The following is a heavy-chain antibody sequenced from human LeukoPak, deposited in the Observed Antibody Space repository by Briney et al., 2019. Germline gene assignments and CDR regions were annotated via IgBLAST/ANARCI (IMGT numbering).Heavy chain of an antibody. V-gene: IGHV3-30*18. CDR3: AKVSGWYPEY. CDR1: GFTFSSYG. D-gene: IGHD6-19*01. Sequence: GGSLRLSCAASGFTFSSYGMHWVRQAPGKGLEWVAVISYDGSNKYYADSVKGRFTISRDNSKNTLYLQMNSLRTEDTAVYYCAKVSGWYPEYWGQGTLVTVSS. CDR2: ISYDGSNK. J-gene: IGHJ4*02.